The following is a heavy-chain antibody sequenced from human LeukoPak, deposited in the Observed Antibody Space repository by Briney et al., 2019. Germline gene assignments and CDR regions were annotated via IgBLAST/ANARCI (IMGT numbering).Heavy chain of an antibody. CDR2: ISSNSGSK. J-gene: IGHJ4*02. CDR3: ARDRGNDFNSYFFDY. CDR1: GFTFSDYA. Sequence: PGGSLRLSCAASGFTFSDYAMTWVRQAPGKGLEWVSSISSNSGSKKYADSLKGRFTISRDNAKNSLYLQMNSLRAEDTAVYYCARDRGNDFNSYFFDYWGQGILVTVSS. D-gene: IGHD2-21*02. V-gene: IGHV3-21*01.